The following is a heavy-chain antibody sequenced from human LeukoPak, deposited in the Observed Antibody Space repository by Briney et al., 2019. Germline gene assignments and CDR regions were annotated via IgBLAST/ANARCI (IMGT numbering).Heavy chain of an antibody. D-gene: IGHD6-13*01. CDR2: IWYDGSNK. J-gene: IGHJ4*02. CDR3: ARVSGYSGTWYVDY. Sequence: PGGSLRLSCVAYGFTFKSYGMHWVRQAPGKGLEWVAIIWYDGSNKYYADFVKGRFTTSRDNSKNTLYLQMNSLRADDTAVYYCARVSGYSGTWYVDYWGQGTLVTVSS. V-gene: IGHV3-33*01. CDR1: GFTFKSYG.